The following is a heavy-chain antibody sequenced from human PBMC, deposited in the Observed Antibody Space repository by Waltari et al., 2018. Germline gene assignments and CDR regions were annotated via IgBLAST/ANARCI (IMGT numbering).Heavy chain of an antibody. CDR2: INDSGGT. Sequence: QVQLQQWGAGLLKPSETLSLTCDVSGGSLSGYHWTWIRQPPGKGLEWIGEINDSGGTHYTPSLESRVTVSIDTANNQFSLRVRSVTAADTAVYYCARVFGYYYYYMDVWGKGTTVTISS. CDR3: ARVFGYYYYYMDV. D-gene: IGHD3-3*01. CDR1: GGSLSGYH. V-gene: IGHV4-34*02. J-gene: IGHJ6*03.